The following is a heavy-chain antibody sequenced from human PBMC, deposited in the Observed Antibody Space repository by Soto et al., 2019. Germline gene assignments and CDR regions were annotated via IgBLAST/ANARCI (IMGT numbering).Heavy chain of an antibody. J-gene: IGHJ4*02. CDR1: GAPITSGRYS. CDR3: ARGGALRPNVHVPLAF. Sequence: QLHLQESGSGLVKPSQTLSLTCTVSGAPITSGRYSWSWIRQAPGKGLEWIGNIHVTGYTAFSPSLKRRVTVSVDTSKNQCSLPANSVAAAETAVYFCARGGALRPNVHVPLAFWGQGTLFSVSS. V-gene: IGHV4-30-2*01. CDR2: IHVTGYT. D-gene: IGHD1-26*01.